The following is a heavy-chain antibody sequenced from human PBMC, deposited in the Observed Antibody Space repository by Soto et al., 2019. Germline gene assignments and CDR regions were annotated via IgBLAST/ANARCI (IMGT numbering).Heavy chain of an antibody. CDR2: ISGSGGST. Sequence: GGSLRLSCAASGFTFSSYAMSWVRQAPGKGLEWVSAISGSGGSTYYADSVKGRFTISRDNSKNTLYLQMNSLRAEDTAVYYCAKVGPTYSSSWRPASSEFDYWGRGSQVTVSS. D-gene: IGHD6-13*01. CDR1: GFTFSSYA. CDR3: AKVGPTYSSSWRPASSEFDY. V-gene: IGHV3-23*01. J-gene: IGHJ4*02.